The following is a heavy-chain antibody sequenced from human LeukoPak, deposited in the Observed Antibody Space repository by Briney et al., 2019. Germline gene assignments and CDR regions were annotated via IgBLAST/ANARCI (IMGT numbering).Heavy chain of an antibody. CDR1: GASVSSRSDY. CDR2: VYYSGTT. V-gene: IGHV4-61*01. Sequence: SETLSLTCSVSGASVSSRSDYWGWVRQPPGKGLEWIGYVYYSGTTNYKYKSSLKSRVTISVDTSKNQFSLRLSSVTAADTAVYYCARSDRDLWYFDLWGRGTLVTVSS. CDR3: ARSDRDLWYFDL. J-gene: IGHJ2*01.